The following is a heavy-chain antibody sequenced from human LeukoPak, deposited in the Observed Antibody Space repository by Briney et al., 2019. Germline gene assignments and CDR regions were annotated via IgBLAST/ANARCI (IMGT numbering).Heavy chain of an antibody. Sequence: PGGSLRLSCAASGFTFSSYGMSWVRQAPGKGLEWVSAISGSGGSTYYADSVKGRFTISRDNSKNTLYLQMNSLRAEDTAVYYCAKDTSSGWYNWFDPWGQGTLVTVSS. V-gene: IGHV3-23*01. CDR2: ISGSGGST. CDR1: GFTFSSYG. D-gene: IGHD6-19*01. CDR3: AKDTSSGWYNWFDP. J-gene: IGHJ5*02.